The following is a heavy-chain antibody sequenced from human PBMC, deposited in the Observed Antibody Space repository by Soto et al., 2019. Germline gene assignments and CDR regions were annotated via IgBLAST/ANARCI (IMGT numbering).Heavy chain of an antibody. CDR3: ARDDAYYFDY. J-gene: IGHJ4*02. Sequence: QVQLVQSGAEVKKPGASVKVSCKASGYTFTSYAMHWVRQAPGQRLEWMGWINAGNGNTKYSQKCQGRVTITRDTSASTAYMELSSLRSEDTAVYYCARDDAYYFDYWGQGTLVTVSS. CDR2: INAGNGNT. CDR1: GYTFTSYA. V-gene: IGHV1-3*01.